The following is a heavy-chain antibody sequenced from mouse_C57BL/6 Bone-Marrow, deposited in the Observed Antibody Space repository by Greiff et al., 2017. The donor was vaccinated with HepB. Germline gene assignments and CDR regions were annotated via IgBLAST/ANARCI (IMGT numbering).Heavy chain of an antibody. CDR3: ARQDHYYGSSLSAMDY. V-gene: IGHV5-6*01. CDR1: GFTFSSYG. Sequence: EVQGVESGGDLVKPGGSLKLSCAASGFTFSSYGMSWVRQTPDKRLEWVATISSGGSYTYYPDSVKGRFTISRDNAKNTLYLQMSSLKSEDTAMYYCARQDHYYGSSLSAMDYWGQGTSVTVSS. CDR2: ISSGGSYT. D-gene: IGHD1-1*01. J-gene: IGHJ4*01.